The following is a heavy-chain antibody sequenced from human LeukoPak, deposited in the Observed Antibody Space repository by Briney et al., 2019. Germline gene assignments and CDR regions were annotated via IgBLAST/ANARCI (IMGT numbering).Heavy chain of an antibody. J-gene: IGHJ6*02. D-gene: IGHD2-15*01. CDR2: FIPMVGVE. Sequence: GASVKVSCKASGGTFSRNAISWVRQAPGQGLEWVGRFIPMVGVETYAQSFQGRVTITADRSTSTAYMELSSLRSEDTAVYYCARVQAVGVPVAIDAYYSYGMDVWGQGTAVTVSS. V-gene: IGHV1-69*04. CDR1: GGTFSRNA. CDR3: ARVQAVGVPVAIDAYYSYGMDV.